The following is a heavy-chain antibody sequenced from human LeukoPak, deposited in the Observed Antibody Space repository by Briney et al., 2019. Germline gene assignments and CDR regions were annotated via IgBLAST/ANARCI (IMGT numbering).Heavy chain of an antibody. D-gene: IGHD5-18*01. Sequence: ASVKVSCKAPGYTFTGYYMHWVRQAPGQGLEWMGWINPNSGGTNYAQKFQGRVTMTRDTSISTAYMELSRLRSDDTAVYYCARALGVYSYGVAGYYYYMDVWGKGTTVTVSS. CDR3: ARALGVYSYGVAGYYYYMDV. V-gene: IGHV1-2*02. CDR1: GYTFTGYY. CDR2: INPNSGGT. J-gene: IGHJ6*03.